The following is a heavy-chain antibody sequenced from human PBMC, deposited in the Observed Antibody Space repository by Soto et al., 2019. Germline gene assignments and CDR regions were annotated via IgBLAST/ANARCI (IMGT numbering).Heavy chain of an antibody. CDR1: GFTFSGYH. CDR3: ATEGLPAYCGGDCYSGYFDY. Sequence: QVQLVESGGGVVQPGRSLRLSCAASGFTFSGYHIHWVRQAPGKGLEWVALISSDGDNKYYADSVKGRFTISRYKSKNKLYLQMNNLRVDDTAVYYCATEGLPAYCGGDCYSGYFDYWGQGTLVTVSS. D-gene: IGHD2-21*02. CDR2: ISSDGDNK. V-gene: IGHV3-30*03. J-gene: IGHJ4*02.